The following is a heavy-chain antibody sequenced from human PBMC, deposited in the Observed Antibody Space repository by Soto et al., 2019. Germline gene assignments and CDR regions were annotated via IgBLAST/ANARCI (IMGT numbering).Heavy chain of an antibody. Sequence: EVQLVESGGGLVQPGGSLRLSCAASGFTLSSFWIHWFRQAPGKGLVWVSRINSDGTNTRYADSVRGRFTISRDNATNTLYLQMNSLRAEDTAVYYCARDLVAKDAFDIWGQGTMVTVSS. CDR2: INSDGTNT. J-gene: IGHJ3*02. V-gene: IGHV3-74*01. CDR1: GFTLSSFW. D-gene: IGHD2-8*02. CDR3: ARDLVAKDAFDI.